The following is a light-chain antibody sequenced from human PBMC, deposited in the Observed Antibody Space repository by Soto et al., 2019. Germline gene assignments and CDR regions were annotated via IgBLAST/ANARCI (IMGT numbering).Light chain of an antibody. J-gene: IGKJ1*01. V-gene: IGKV3-15*01. CDR2: DAS. CDR1: QSVSSR. CDR3: RHYNNWPPET. Sequence: EIVMTHSPATLSVSPWEIATLSCRASQSVSSRLAWYQQKRGQAPRLLIYDASTRATGIPARFSGSGSGTEFNLTISSLQSEDFAIYYCRHYNNWPPETFGQVTKVDIK.